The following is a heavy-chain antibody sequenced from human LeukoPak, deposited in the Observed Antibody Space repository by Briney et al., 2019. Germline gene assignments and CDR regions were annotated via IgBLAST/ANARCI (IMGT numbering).Heavy chain of an antibody. CDR3: ARDYNYDSSAYDDALDV. Sequence: EASVKVSCKASGGTFSSHGISWVRQAPGQGLEWMGGIIPIFHTTNYAQNFRDRLTITTDESTSTIYMELSSLRSDDTAVYYCARDYNYDSSAYDDALDVWGQGTMVTVSS. CDR2: IIPIFHTT. V-gene: IGHV1-69*05. D-gene: IGHD3-22*01. CDR1: GGTFSSHG. J-gene: IGHJ3*01.